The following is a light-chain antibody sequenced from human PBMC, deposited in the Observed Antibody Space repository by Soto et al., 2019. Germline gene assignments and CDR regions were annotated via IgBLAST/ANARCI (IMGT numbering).Light chain of an antibody. CDR3: SSHTSSSTRV. CDR2: EVS. CDR1: IIDFAPYSY. J-gene: IGLJ1*01. V-gene: IGLV2-14*01. Sequence: QCLLTQPASVSGSPGQTLTISCTVTIIDFAPYSYVSWYQQHPGKAPKLIIYEVSYRPAGISNRFSGSKSGNTASLTISGLHAEDEADYCFSSHTSSSTRVFGTGTEVSGL.